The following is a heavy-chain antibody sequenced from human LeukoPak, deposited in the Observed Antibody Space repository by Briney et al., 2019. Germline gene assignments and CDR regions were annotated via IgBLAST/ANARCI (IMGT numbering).Heavy chain of an antibody. CDR1: GYTFTGHY. CDR2: INPNSGDT. CDR3: ATVSSGWSIYYFDY. D-gene: IGHD6-19*01. V-gene: IGHV1-2*02. J-gene: IGHJ4*01. Sequence: GASVKVSCKASGYTFTGHYMHWVRQAPGQGLEWMGWINPNSGDTNYAQKFQGRVTMTRDTSISTAYMELGRLRSDDTAVYYCATVSSGWSIYYFDYWGQEPWSPSPQ.